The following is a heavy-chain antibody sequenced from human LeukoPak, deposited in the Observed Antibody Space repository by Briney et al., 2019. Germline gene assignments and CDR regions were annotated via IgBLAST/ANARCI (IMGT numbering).Heavy chain of an antibody. D-gene: IGHD3-22*01. Sequence: SVKVSCKASGGTFSSYAIIWVRQAPGQGLEWMGGIIPIFGTANYAQKFQGRVTITADESTSTAYMELSSLRSEDTAVYYCARASRRYYYDSSGNPSEWGQGTLVTVSS. CDR1: GGTFSSYA. CDR2: IIPIFGTA. CDR3: ARASRRYYYDSSGNPSE. V-gene: IGHV1-69*13. J-gene: IGHJ4*02.